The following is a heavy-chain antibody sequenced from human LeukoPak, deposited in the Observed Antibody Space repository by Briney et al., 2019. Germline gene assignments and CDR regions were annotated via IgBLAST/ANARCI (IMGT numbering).Heavy chain of an antibody. Sequence: PGGSLRLSCAAPGFTFSSYGMHWVRQAPGKGLEWVAVISYDGSNKYYADSVKGRFTISRDNSKNTLYLQMNSLRAEDTAVYYCARDPGYSGSYLATYYFDYWGQGTLVTVSS. CDR2: ISYDGSNK. V-gene: IGHV3-30*03. D-gene: IGHD1-26*01. J-gene: IGHJ4*02. CDR3: ARDPGYSGSYLATYYFDY. CDR1: GFTFSSYG.